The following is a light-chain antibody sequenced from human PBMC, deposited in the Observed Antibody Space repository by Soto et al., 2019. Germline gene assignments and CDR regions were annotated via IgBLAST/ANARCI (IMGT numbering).Light chain of an antibody. CDR3: SSYTSSSIHYV. V-gene: IGLV2-14*01. Sequence: QSVLTQPASVSGSPGQSITISCTGTSSYVGGYNYVSWYQQHPGKAPKLMIYDVSNRPSGVSNRFSGSKSGNTASLTISGLQAEDEADYYCSSYTSSSIHYVFGTGTKLTVL. J-gene: IGLJ1*01. CDR1: SSYVGGYNY. CDR2: DVS.